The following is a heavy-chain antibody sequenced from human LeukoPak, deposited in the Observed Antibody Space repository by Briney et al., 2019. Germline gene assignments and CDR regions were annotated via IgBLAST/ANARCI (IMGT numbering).Heavy chain of an antibody. CDR1: GGSLSSYY. CDR3: ARDRLGATGHWRIDV. D-gene: IGHD1-26*01. J-gene: IGHJ2*01. CDR2: IYNSGTT. Sequence: SETLSLTCTVSGGSLSSYYWTRIQQPAGKGLEWIGRIYNSGTTNYSPSLESRVTMSLDTSKNRFSLSLSSVTAADTAVYYCARDRLGATGHWRIDVWGRGTLVTVSS. V-gene: IGHV4-4*07.